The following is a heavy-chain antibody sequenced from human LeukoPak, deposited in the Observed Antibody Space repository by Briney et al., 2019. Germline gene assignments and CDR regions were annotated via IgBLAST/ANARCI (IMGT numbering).Heavy chain of an antibody. CDR2: IYSGGST. D-gene: IGHD5-18*01. CDR3: ARDPPAGYSYGYDY. V-gene: IGHV3-66*01. Sequence: GGSLRLSCTASGFTVSSNYMSWVRQAPGKGLEWVSVIYSGGSTYYADSVKGRFTISRDNSKNTLYLQMNSLRAEDTAVYYCARDPPAGYSYGYDYWGQGTLVTVSS. J-gene: IGHJ4*02. CDR1: GFTVSSNY.